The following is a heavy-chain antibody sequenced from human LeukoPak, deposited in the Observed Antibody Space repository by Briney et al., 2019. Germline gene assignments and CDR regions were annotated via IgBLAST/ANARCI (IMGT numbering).Heavy chain of an antibody. CDR1: GYSISSGYC. J-gene: IGHJ4*02. CDR2: IYHSGST. Sequence: SGTLSLTCTVSGYSISSGYCWGWIRQPPGKGLEWIGSIYHSGSTYYNPSLKSRVTISVDTSKNQFSLKLSSVTAADTAVYYCARDRGPAAAIFDYWGQGTLVTVSS. CDR3: ARDRGPAAAIFDY. V-gene: IGHV4-38-2*02. D-gene: IGHD2-2*01.